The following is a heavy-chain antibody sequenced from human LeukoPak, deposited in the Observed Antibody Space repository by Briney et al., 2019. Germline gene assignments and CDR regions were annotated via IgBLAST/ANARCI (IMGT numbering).Heavy chain of an antibody. D-gene: IGHD2-15*01. V-gene: IGHV1-2*02. CDR1: GYSFTDHS. J-gene: IGHJ4*02. Sequence: ASVKVSCKASGYSFTDHSMHWVRQAPGQGLEWMGWINPKNGDTKYAQNFQGRVTMTRDTSISTVYMEVSWLRSDDTAVYYCAMLLYSTGCPTYYLDYWGQGTLVTVSP. CDR2: INPKNGDT. CDR3: AMLLYSTGCPTYYLDY.